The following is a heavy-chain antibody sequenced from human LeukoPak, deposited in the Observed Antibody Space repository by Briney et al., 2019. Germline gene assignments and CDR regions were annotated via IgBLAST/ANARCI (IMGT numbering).Heavy chain of an antibody. J-gene: IGHJ4*02. CDR2: IKEDGSEE. CDR1: GFTFSTYW. V-gene: IGHV3-7*01. D-gene: IGHD6-13*01. CDR3: ARARENLVAAGTALSY. Sequence: GGSLRLSCAASGFTFSTYWMSWVSQAPGKGLEWVANIKEDGSEEYYVDSVKGRFTISRDNAKNSLYLQMNSLRVEDTAVYYCARARENLVAAGTALSYWGQGTLVTVSS.